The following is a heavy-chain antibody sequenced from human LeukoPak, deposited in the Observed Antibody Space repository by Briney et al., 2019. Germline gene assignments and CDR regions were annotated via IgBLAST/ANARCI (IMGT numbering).Heavy chain of an antibody. CDR3: ARDTGVVVPAAIPDDAFDI. Sequence: GGSLRLSCAASGFTFSSYSMNWVRQAPGKGLEWVSSISSSSSYIYYADSEKGRFTISRDNAKNSLYLQMNSLRAEDTAVYYCARDTGVVVPAAIPDDAFDIWGQGTMVTVSS. V-gene: IGHV3-21*01. CDR1: GFTFSSYS. CDR2: ISSSSSYI. J-gene: IGHJ3*02. D-gene: IGHD2-2*01.